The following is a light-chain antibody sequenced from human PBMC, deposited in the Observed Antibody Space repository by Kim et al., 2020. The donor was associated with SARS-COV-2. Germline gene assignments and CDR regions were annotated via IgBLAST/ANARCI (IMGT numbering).Light chain of an antibody. CDR2: RDN. CDR1: DLGSKD. Sequence: LSPSQTAPITSSGDDLGSKDISSCRQRPGQSPVLVIYRDNRRPSDIPERFSGSNSGNTATLTISGTQTMDEAEYYCQAWDSHAVIFGGGTQLTVL. V-gene: IGLV3-1*01. CDR3: QAWDSHAVI. J-gene: IGLJ2*01.